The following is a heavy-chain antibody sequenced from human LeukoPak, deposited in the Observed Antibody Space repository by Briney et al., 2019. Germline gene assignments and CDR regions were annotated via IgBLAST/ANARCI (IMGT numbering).Heavy chain of an antibody. CDR2: IYHSGST. V-gene: IGHV4-30-2*01. Sequence: SETLSLTCTVSGGSISSGGYYWSWIRQPPGKGLEWIGYIYHSGSTYYNPSLKSRVTISVDRSKNQFSLKLSSVTAADTAVYYCARGSPLGAYFDYWGQGTLVTVSS. CDR1: GGSISSGGYY. CDR3: ARGSPLGAYFDY. D-gene: IGHD3-16*01. J-gene: IGHJ4*02.